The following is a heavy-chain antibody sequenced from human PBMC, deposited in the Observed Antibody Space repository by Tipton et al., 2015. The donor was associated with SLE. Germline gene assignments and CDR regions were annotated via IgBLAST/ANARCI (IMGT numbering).Heavy chain of an antibody. J-gene: IGHJ4*02. V-gene: IGHV4-59*01. D-gene: IGHD3-22*01. CDR3: ARAPGYHDGHSYQYYFDY. CDR2: VFISGTT. CDR1: GGSINGYY. Sequence: TLSLTCTVSGGSINGYYWNWIRQTPGKGLEWIGYVFISGTTNYNPSLQSRVAISVDTSRNQFSLKLNSVTAADTAVYYCARAPGYHDGHSYQYYFDYWGQGSLVTVSS.